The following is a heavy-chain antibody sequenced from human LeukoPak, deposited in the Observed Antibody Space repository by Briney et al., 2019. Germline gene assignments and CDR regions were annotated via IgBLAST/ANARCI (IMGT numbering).Heavy chain of an antibody. J-gene: IGHJ5*02. V-gene: IGHV4-59*01. D-gene: IGHD2-15*01. CDR3: ARRDIVVVVAATYAWFAP. CDR1: GGSISSYY. CDR2: IYYSGST. Sequence: PSETLSLTCTVSGGSISSYYWSWIRQPPGKGLEWIGYIYYSGSTNYNPSLKSRVTISVDTSKNQFSLKLSSVTAADTAVYYCARRDIVVVVAATYAWFAPWGQGPLVTVSS.